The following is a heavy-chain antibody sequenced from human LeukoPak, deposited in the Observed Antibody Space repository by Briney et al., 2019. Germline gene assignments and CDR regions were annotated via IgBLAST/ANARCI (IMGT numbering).Heavy chain of an antibody. D-gene: IGHD6-19*01. CDR3: ARVPISGSGWYGYWSPFDY. CDR2: INHSGST. V-gene: IGHV4-34*01. Sequence: SETLSLTCAVCGGSFSGYYWSWIRQPPGKGLEWIGEINHSGSTNYNPSLKSRVTISVDTSKNQFSLKLSSVTAADTAVYYCARVPISGSGWYGYWSPFDYWGQGTLVTVSS. J-gene: IGHJ4*02. CDR1: GGSFSGYY.